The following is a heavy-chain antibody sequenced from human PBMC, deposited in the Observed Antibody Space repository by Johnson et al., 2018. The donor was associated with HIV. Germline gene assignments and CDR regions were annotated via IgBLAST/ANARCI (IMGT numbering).Heavy chain of an antibody. CDR1: GFTFSSYA. CDR3: ARESPSGGGNDAFDI. D-gene: IGHD3-10*01. V-gene: IGHV3-30*04. Sequence: QVQLVESGGGVVQPGRSLSLSCAASGFTFSSYAIHWVRQAPGKGLEWVAVISYDGSNKYYADSVKGRFTISRDNSKNTLYLQMNSLGAEETVVYYCARESPSGGGNDAFDIWGQGTMVTVSS. J-gene: IGHJ3*02. CDR2: ISYDGSNK.